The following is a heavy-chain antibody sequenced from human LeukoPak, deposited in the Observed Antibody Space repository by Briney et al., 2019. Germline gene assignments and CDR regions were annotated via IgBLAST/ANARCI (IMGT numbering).Heavy chain of an antibody. D-gene: IGHD3-22*01. CDR1: GGSIRSYY. CDR3: ARDGHRRYHYDSSGREDAFDI. V-gene: IGHV4-59*01. Sequence: SETLSLTCTVSGGSIRSYYWSWIRQPPGKGLEWIGYIYYSGSTNYNPSLKSRVTISVDTSKNQFSLKLSSVTAADTAVYYCARDGHRRYHYDSSGREDAFDIWGQGTMVTVSS. CDR2: IYYSGST. J-gene: IGHJ3*02.